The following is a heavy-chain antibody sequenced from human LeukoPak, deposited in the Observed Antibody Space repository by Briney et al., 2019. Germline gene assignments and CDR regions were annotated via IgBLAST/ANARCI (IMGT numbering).Heavy chain of an antibody. CDR3: AREGSWQWLVPRPQNFDY. CDR1: GYTFTSYA. J-gene: IGHJ4*02. Sequence: ASVKVSCKASGYTFTSYAMHWVRQAPGQRLEWMGWINAGNGNTKYSQKFQGRVTITRDTSASTAYMELSSLRSEDTAVYYCAREGSWQWLVPRPQNFDYWGQGTLVTVSS. CDR2: INAGNGNT. V-gene: IGHV1-3*01. D-gene: IGHD6-19*01.